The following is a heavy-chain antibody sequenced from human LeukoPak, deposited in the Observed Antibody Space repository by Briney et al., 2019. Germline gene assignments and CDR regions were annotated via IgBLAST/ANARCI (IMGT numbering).Heavy chain of an antibody. J-gene: IGHJ4*02. V-gene: IGHV4-39*07. Sequence: SETLSLTCTVSGGSISSSSYCWGWIRQPPGKGLEWIGSIYYSGSTYYNPSLKSRVTISVDTSKNQFSLKLSSVTAADTAVYYCARSIDVLTYYFDYWGQGTLVTVSS. CDR2: IYYSGST. D-gene: IGHD2-8*01. CDR1: GGSISSSSYC. CDR3: ARSIDVLTYYFDY.